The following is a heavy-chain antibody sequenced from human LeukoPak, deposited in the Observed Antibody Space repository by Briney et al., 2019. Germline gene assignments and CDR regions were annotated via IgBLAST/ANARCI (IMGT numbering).Heavy chain of an antibody. CDR3: ARDDSFQFDS. D-gene: IGHD5-18*01. CDR2: INPNTGGT. J-gene: IGHJ4*02. V-gene: IGHV1-2*02. Sequence: GASVKVSCKASGYTFTGYYMHWVRQAPGQGLEWMGWINPNTGGTNYVQKFQGRVTMTRATSISTAYMELSSPTSDDTAVYYCARDDSFQFDSWGQGTLVTVSS. CDR1: GYTFTGYY.